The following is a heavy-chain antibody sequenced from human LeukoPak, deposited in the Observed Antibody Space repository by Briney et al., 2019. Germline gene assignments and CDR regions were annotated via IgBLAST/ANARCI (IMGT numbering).Heavy chain of an antibody. CDR2: ISGSGGST. V-gene: IGHV3-23*01. D-gene: IGHD2-15*01. J-gene: IGHJ4*02. CDR1: GFTFSSYA. CDR3: AKTKLGYCSGGSCYSRHYRLDY. Sequence: PGGSLRLSXATSGFTFSSYAISWVRQAPGKGLEWVSAISGSGGSTNYADSVKGRFTISRDNSRNTLYLQMNSLRAEDTAVYYCAKTKLGYCSGGSCYSRHYRLDYWGQGTLVTVSS.